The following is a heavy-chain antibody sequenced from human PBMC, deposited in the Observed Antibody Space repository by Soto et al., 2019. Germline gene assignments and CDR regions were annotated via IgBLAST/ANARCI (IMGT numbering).Heavy chain of an antibody. V-gene: IGHV3-33*01. J-gene: IGHJ3*02. Sequence: QVQLVEAGGGVVQPGGSLRLSCAASGFTFSNYGVHWVRQAPGKGLEWEAVIGYDGSSEYYTESVKGRFTISRDNSKNTLYLQMNSRRAEDTAVYYWARVPGSGTYYDKRLANDAFAIWGRGTMVTVSS. CDR1: GFTFSNYG. CDR2: IGYDGSSE. CDR3: ARVPGSGTYYDKRLANDAFAI. D-gene: IGHD3-10*01.